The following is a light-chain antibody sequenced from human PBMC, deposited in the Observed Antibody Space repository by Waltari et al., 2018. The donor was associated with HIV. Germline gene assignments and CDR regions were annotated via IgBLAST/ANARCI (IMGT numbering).Light chain of an antibody. V-gene: IGLV1-44*01. CDR3: ASRDDSLNGPV. J-gene: IGLJ2*01. CDR2: SNH. CDR1: SPNIARKP. Sequence: QSVLTQPPSASGTPGQRVTTPFFALSPNIARKPVNRYQHLPGPAPKPLIYSNHQRPSGVPDRFSGSKSVTSASLAISGLQSEDEADYYCASRDDSLNGPVFGRGTKLTVL.